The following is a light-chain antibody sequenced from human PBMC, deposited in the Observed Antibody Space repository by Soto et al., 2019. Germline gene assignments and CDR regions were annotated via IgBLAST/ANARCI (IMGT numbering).Light chain of an antibody. Sequence: AIQMTQPPSSLSASVGDTVTLTCRASQGIDKDLGWYQQKPGKAPNLLIHAASTLQSGVPSRFSGSGSGTDFALTISSLQPEDFATYYCLQDFTYPFTFGPGTKVDIK. V-gene: IGKV1-6*01. CDR1: QGIDKD. CDR2: AAS. J-gene: IGKJ3*01. CDR3: LQDFTYPFT.